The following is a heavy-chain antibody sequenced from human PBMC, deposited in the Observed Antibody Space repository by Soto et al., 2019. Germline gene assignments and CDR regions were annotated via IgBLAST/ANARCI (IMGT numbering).Heavy chain of an antibody. CDR1: GLTISNYD. Sequence: GGSMRLSCAAAGLTISNYDRSWVRQDTGKGLEWVSAISGSGGSTYYADSVKGRFTISRDNSKNTLYLQMNSLRAEDTAVYYCAKDLVVVAATPDEYYYYGMDVWGQGTTVTVSS. V-gene: IGHV3-23*01. J-gene: IGHJ6*02. CDR3: AKDLVVVAATPDEYYYYGMDV. D-gene: IGHD2-15*01. CDR2: ISGSGGST.